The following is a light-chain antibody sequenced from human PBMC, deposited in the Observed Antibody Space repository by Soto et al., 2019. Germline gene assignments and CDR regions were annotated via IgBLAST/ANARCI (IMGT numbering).Light chain of an antibody. V-gene: IGKV3-11*01. CDR1: QSVFGY. J-gene: IGKJ4*01. CDR3: QQRSDSPPLT. CDR2: DAY. Sequence: EVVLTQSPATLSLSPGDRATLSCRASQSVFGYLAWYQHKPGQAPRLLIYDAYKRATGVPARFSGSGSETDFTLIISSLEPADFAVYYCQQRSDSPPLTFGGGTKWIS.